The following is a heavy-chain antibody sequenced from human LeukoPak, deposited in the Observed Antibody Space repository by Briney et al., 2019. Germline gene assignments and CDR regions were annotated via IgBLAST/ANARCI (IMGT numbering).Heavy chain of an antibody. Sequence: PSEALSLTCTVSGGSVSSGSYYWSWIRQPPGKGLEWVGYIYYSGSTTYNPSLKSRVTLSVDTSKNQFSLQLSSVTAADTAVYYCARMYSDYFDYWGQGSLVTVSS. CDR3: ARMYSDYFDY. J-gene: IGHJ4*02. CDR1: GGSVSSGSYY. CDR2: IYYSGST. V-gene: IGHV4-61*01. D-gene: IGHD4-11*01.